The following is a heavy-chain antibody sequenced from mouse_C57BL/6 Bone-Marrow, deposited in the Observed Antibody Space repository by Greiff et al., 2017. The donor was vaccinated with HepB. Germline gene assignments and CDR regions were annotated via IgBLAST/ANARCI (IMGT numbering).Heavy chain of an antibody. CDR2: IRNKANNHAT. CDR1: GFTFSDAW. D-gene: IGHD2-3*01. V-gene: IGHV6-6*01. CDR3: TRRRWLLRDYFDY. Sequence: EVMLVESGGGLVQPGGSMKLSCAASGFTFSDAWMDWVRQSPEKGLEWVAEIRNKANNHATYYAESVKGRFTISRDDSKSSVYLQMNSLRAEDTGIYYCTRRRWLLRDYFDYWGQGTTLTVSS. J-gene: IGHJ2*01.